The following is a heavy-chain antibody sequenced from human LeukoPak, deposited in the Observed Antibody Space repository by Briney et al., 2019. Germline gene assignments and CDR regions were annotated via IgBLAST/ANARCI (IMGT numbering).Heavy chain of an antibody. Sequence: PGRSLRLSCAASGFTFSSYGMHWVRQAPGKGLEWVAVIWYDGSNKYYADSVKGRFTISRDNSKNTLYLQMNSLRAEDKAVYYCARDRGYRSSSWYYFDYWGQGTLVTVSS. CDR2: IWYDGSNK. V-gene: IGHV3-33*01. CDR3: ARDRGYRSSSWYYFDY. D-gene: IGHD6-13*01. CDR1: GFTFSSYG. J-gene: IGHJ4*02.